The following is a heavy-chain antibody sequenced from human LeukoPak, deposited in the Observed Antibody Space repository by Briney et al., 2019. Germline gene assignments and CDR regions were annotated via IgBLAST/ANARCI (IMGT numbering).Heavy chain of an antibody. J-gene: IGHJ4*02. CDR2: MNPNSGST. V-gene: IGHV1-8*01. D-gene: IGHD3-22*01. CDR3: ARGTLRDYYDSSGSDY. CDR1: GYTFTSYD. Sequence: GASVKVSCKASGYTFTSYDINWVRQATGQGLEWMGWMNPNSGSTGYAQKFQGRVTMTRNTSISTAYMELSSLRSEDTAVYYCARGTLRDYYDSSGSDYWGQGTLVTVSS.